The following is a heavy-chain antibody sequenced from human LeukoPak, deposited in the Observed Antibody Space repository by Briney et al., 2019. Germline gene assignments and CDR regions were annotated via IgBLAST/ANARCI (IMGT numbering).Heavy chain of an antibody. J-gene: IGHJ4*02. CDR1: GFTFRNYV. CDR3: AKFEATKGFDY. CDR2: IGGSGGST. Sequence: QPGGSLRLSCAASGFTFRNYVMNWVRQAPGKGLEWVSGIGGSGGSTYYTDSVKGRFTISRDNSQNTLYLQMNSLRAEDTAVYYCAKFEATKGFDYWGQGTLVTVSS. V-gene: IGHV3-23*01. D-gene: IGHD1-26*01.